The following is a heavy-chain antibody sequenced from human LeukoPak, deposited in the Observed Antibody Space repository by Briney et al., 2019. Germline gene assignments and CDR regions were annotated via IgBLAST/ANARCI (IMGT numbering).Heavy chain of an antibody. CDR3: ARWGHGDPTKFDY. D-gene: IGHD4-17*01. CDR2: INTNTGNP. V-gene: IGHV7-4-1*02. CDR1: GYTFTTYA. J-gene: IGHJ4*02. Sequence: ASVKVSCKASGYTFTTYAMNWVRQAPGQGLEWMGWINTNTGNPTYAQGFTGRFVFSLDTAVSTAYLQISSLKAEDTAVYYCARWGHGDPTKFDYWGQGTLVTVSS.